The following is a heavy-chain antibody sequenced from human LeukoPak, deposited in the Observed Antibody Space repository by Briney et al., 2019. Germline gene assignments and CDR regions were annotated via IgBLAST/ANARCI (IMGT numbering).Heavy chain of an antibody. D-gene: IGHD6-13*01. V-gene: IGHV3-9*01. CDR3: AKDIGSSWYRDDGAFDI. CDR1: GFTFDDYA. Sequence: PGRSLRLSCAASGFTFDDYAMHWVRQAPGKGLEWVSGISRNSGSIGYADSVKGRFTISRDNAKNSLYLQMNSLRAEDTALYYCAKDIGSSWYRDDGAFDIWGQGTMVTVSS. J-gene: IGHJ3*02. CDR2: ISRNSGSI.